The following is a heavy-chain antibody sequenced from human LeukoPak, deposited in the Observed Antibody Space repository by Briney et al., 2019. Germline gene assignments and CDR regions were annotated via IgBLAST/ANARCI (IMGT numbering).Heavy chain of an antibody. CDR2: IRSDGSSK. D-gene: IGHD3-22*01. Sequence: GGSLRLSCAASEFTFSSYGMHWVRQAPGKGLEWVAFIRSDGSSKYYTDSVKGRFTISRDNPKNTLYLQMNSLRAEDTAVYYYARGARVRGITMIVVVITYFDYWGQGTLVTVSS. J-gene: IGHJ4*02. V-gene: IGHV3-30*02. CDR1: EFTFSSYG. CDR3: ARGARVRGITMIVVVITYFDY.